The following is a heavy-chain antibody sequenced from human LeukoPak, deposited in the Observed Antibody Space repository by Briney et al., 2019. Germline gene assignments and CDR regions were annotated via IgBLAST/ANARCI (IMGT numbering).Heavy chain of an antibody. CDR3: ARGRTVRGVHDY. CDR2: IIPIFGTA. Sequence: ASVKVSCKASGGTFSSYAISWVRQAPGQGLEWMGGIIPIFGTANYAQKFQGRVTITADESTSTAYMELSSLRSEDTAVYYCARGRTVRGVHDYWGQGTLATVSS. D-gene: IGHD3-10*01. J-gene: IGHJ4*02. V-gene: IGHV1-69*13. CDR1: GGTFSSYA.